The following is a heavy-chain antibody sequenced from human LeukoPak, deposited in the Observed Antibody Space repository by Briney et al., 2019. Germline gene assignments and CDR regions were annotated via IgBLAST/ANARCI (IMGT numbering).Heavy chain of an antibody. CDR2: VYKTGHT. J-gene: IGHJ3*02. CDR1: DNSISSFY. D-gene: IGHD3-16*01. CDR3: ARGSWGSVRDDAFDI. V-gene: IGHV4-59*08. Sequence: SETLSLTCTVSDNSISSFYWSWIRQPPGKGLEWIGFVYKTGHTNYNPSLKSRVAISLDVSKSQVSLRLTSVTAADTAVYYCARGSWGSVRDDAFDIWGQGTMVTVSS.